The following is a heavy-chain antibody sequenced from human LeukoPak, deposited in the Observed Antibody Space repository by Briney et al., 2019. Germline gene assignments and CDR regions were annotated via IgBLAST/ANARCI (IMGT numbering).Heavy chain of an antibody. CDR3: ARDDLDCSGGTCYPDNY. CDR2: INPNSGGT. Sequence: GASVMVSCKASGYTFTGYYMHWVRQAPGQGLEWMGWINPNSGGTNYAQKLQGRVTMITDTSTSTAYMELRNLRSDDTAFYYCARDDLDCSGGTCYPDNYWGQGTLVAVSS. J-gene: IGHJ4*02. CDR1: GYTFTGYY. D-gene: IGHD2-15*01. V-gene: IGHV1-2*02.